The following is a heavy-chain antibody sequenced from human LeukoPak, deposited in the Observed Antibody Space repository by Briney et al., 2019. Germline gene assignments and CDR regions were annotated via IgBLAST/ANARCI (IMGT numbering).Heavy chain of an antibody. CDR2: INHSGSTS. J-gene: IGHJ4*02. V-gene: IGHV4-34*01. D-gene: IGHD5-12*01. CDR1: GESFSGYF. CDR3: ARKSGYARDY. Sequence: SSEALSLTCAVYGESFSGYFWNWIRQPPGKGLEWIGEINHSGSTSNHNPSLKSRVTMSVDTSKNQFSLKLSSVTAADTAVYYCARKSGYARDYWGQGNLVTVSS.